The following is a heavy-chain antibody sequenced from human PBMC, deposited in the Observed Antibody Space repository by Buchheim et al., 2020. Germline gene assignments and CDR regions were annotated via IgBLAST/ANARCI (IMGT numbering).Heavy chain of an antibody. D-gene: IGHD3-3*01. CDR2: INPNSGGT. V-gene: IGHV1-2*04. CDR1: GYTFTGYY. Sequence: QVQLVQSGAEVKKPGASVKVSCKASGYTFTGYYMHWVRQAPGQGLEWMGWINPNSGGTNYAQKVQGWVTMTRDTSISTAHMELSRLRSDDTAVYYCASQRITIFGVVQSGMDVWGQGTT. J-gene: IGHJ6*02. CDR3: ASQRITIFGVVQSGMDV.